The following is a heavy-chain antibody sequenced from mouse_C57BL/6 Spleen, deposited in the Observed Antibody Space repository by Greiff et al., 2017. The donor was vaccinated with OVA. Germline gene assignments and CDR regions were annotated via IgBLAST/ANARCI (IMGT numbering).Heavy chain of an antibody. CDR2: ISSGSSTI. J-gene: IGHJ4*01. D-gene: IGHD1-1*01. V-gene: IGHV5-17*01. CDR3: ARPHYYGSSYSYAMDY. Sequence: EVQWVESGGGLVKPGGSLKLSCAASGFTFSDYGMHWVRQAPEKGLEWVAYISSGSSTIYYADTVKGRFTISRDNAKNTLFLQMTSLRSEDTAMYYCARPHYYGSSYSYAMDYWGQGTSVTVSS. CDR1: GFTFSDYG.